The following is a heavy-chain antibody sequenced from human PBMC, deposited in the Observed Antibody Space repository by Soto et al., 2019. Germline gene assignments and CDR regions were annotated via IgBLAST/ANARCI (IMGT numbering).Heavy chain of an antibody. CDR2: IIPIFATA. Sequence: QVQLVQSGAEVKKPGSSVKFSCKAPGGTFSSYAISWVRQAPGQGLEWMGGIIPIFATAKYAQKFQGRVTITADESTSTGYMELSSLRSEDTAVYYCARSQGGSSSLDIYYYYYYGMDVWGQGTTVTVSS. D-gene: IGHD2-15*01. CDR1: GGTFSSYA. V-gene: IGHV1-69*01. J-gene: IGHJ6*02. CDR3: ARSQGGSSSLDIYYYYYYGMDV.